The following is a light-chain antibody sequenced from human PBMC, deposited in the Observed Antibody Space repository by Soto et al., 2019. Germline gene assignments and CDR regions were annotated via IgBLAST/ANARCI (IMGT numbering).Light chain of an antibody. CDR2: GAS. J-gene: IGKJ2*01. V-gene: IGKV3-20*01. Sequence: AWYQQRPGQAPRLVIYGASSRASGIPDRFTGTGSGADFILTISRLEPEDSAVYYCQQYQSSPPTFTFGQGTKLEI. CDR3: QQYQSSPPTFT.